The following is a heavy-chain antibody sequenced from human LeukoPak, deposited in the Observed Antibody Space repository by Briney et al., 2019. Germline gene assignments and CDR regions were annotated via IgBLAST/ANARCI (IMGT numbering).Heavy chain of an antibody. CDR3: ARGTIYDFWSGYYTLDY. Sequence: SETLSLTCAVSGGSISSSNWWSWIRQPPGKGLEWIGEIYHSGSTNYNPSLKSRVTISVDRSKTQFSLKLSSVTAADTAVYYCARGTIYDFWSGYYTLDYWGQGTLVTVSS. CDR1: GGSISSSNW. V-gene: IGHV4-4*02. J-gene: IGHJ4*02. CDR2: IYHSGST. D-gene: IGHD3-3*01.